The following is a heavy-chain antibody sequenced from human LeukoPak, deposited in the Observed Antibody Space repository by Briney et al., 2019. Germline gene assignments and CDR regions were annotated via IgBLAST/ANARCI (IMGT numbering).Heavy chain of an antibody. D-gene: IGHD1-26*01. V-gene: IGHV5-51*01. CDR3: ARRRDLYSGSYYTFDY. J-gene: IGHJ4*02. Sequence: PGESLKISCKGSGYSFKNYWIGWVRQMPGKGLEWMGIIYPGDSDTRYSPSFQGQVTISADKSISTAYLLWSSLKASDTAMYYCARRRDLYSGSYYTFDYWGQGTLVTVSS. CDR2: IYPGDSDT. CDR1: GYSFKNYW.